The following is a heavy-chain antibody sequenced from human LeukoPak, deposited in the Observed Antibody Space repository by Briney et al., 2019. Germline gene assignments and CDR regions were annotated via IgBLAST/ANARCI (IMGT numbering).Heavy chain of an antibody. D-gene: IGHD6-13*01. J-gene: IGHJ5*02. CDR2: ISAYNGNT. CDR1: GYTFTSYG. Sequence: ASVKVSCKASGYTFTSYGISWVRQAPGQGLEWMGWISAYNGNTNYAQKLQGRVTMTTDTSTSTAYMELRSLRSDDTAVYYCASSKPAEASRSWYGEALVNWFAPWGQGTLVTVSS. CDR3: ASSKPAEASRSWYGEALVNWFAP. V-gene: IGHV1-18*01.